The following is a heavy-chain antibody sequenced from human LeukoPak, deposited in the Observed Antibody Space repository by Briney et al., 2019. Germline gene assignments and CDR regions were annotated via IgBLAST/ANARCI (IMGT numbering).Heavy chain of an antibody. CDR1: GGTLSRYA. Sequence: GASVKVSCKASGGTLSRYAISWVRQAPGQGLEWMGGIIPIFGTANYAQKFQGRVTITADESASTAYMELSSLRSDDTALYYCARDPYDSSGYRTYYFDYWGQGTLVTVSS. CDR2: IIPIFGTA. V-gene: IGHV1-69*13. D-gene: IGHD3-22*01. CDR3: ARDPYDSSGYRTYYFDY. J-gene: IGHJ4*02.